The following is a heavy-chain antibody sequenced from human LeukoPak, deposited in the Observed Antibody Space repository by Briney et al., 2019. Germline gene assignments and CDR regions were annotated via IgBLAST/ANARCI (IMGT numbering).Heavy chain of an antibody. CDR1: GFTFSSYW. D-gene: IGHD4-23*01. Sequence: GGSLRLSCAASGFTFSSYWMSWVRQAPGKGLEGVANIKQDGSEKYYVDSVKGRFTISRDNAKNSLYLQMNSLRAEDTAVYYCASIYGGNSYYFDYWGQGTLVTVSS. J-gene: IGHJ4*02. CDR2: IKQDGSEK. CDR3: ASIYGGNSYYFDY. V-gene: IGHV3-7*01.